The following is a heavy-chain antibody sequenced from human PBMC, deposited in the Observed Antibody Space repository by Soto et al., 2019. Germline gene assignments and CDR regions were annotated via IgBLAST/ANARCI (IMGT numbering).Heavy chain of an antibody. Sequence: LSLTCTVSGGSISTYYWSWIRQPPGKGLEWIGYIYYSGSTNYNPSLKSRVTISVDTSKNQFSLKLSSVTAADTAVYYCARGGWRHIDYWGQGTLVTVSS. CDR2: IYYSGST. V-gene: IGHV4-59*08. CDR3: ARGGWRHIDY. J-gene: IGHJ4*02. D-gene: IGHD3-3*01. CDR1: GGSISTYY.